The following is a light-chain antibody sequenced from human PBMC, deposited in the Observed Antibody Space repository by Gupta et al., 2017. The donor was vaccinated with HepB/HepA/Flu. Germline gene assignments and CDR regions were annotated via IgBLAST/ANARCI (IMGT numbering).Light chain of an antibody. CDR1: SSTIGSNT. J-gene: IGLJ3*02. CDR2: SNN. Sequence: QSVLTQPPSASGTPGQRVAISCSGSSSTIGSNTVNWYQHLPGTAPKLLIYSNNQRPSGVPDRFSGSKSGTSASLAISGLQSEDEADYYCAAWDDSLNGRVFGVGTKLTVL. CDR3: AAWDDSLNGRV. V-gene: IGLV1-44*01.